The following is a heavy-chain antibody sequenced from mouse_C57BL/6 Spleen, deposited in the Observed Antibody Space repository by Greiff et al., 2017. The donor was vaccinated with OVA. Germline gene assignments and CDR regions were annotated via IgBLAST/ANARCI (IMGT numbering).Heavy chain of an antibody. J-gene: IGHJ3*01. Sequence: VQLQQPGAELVKPGASVKLSCKASGYTFTSYWMHWVKQRPGQGLEWIGMIHPNSGSTNYNEKFKSKATLTVDKSSSTAYMQLSSLTSEDSAVYYCARSQTAQAAAWFAYWGQGTLVTVSA. D-gene: IGHD3-2*02. CDR2: IHPNSGST. V-gene: IGHV1-64*01. CDR1: GYTFTSYW. CDR3: ARSQTAQAAAWFAY.